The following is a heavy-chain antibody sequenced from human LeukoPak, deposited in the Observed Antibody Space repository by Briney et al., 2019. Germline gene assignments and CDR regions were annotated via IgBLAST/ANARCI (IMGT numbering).Heavy chain of an antibody. D-gene: IGHD5-18*01. Sequence: GGSLRLSCAASGFTFSSYAMHWVRQAPGKGLEWVAVISYDGGNKYYADSVKGRFTISRDNSKNTLYLQMNSLRAEDTAVYYCARDRENPWLDTAMVYFDYWGQGTLVTVSS. CDR3: ARDRENPWLDTAMVYFDY. V-gene: IGHV3-30*04. CDR2: ISYDGGNK. CDR1: GFTFSSYA. J-gene: IGHJ4*02.